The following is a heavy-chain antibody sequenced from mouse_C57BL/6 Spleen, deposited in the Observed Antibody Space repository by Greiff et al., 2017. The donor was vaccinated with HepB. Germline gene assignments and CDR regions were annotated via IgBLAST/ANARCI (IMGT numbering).Heavy chain of an antibody. V-gene: IGHV1-69*01. CDR1: GYTFTSYW. J-gene: IGHJ2*01. Sequence: QVQLQQPGAELVMPGASVKLSCKASGYTFTSYWMHWVKQRPGKGLEWIGEIDPSDSYTNYNQKLKGKSTLTVDKSSRTAYMQLSSLTSDDSAVYYCSRGYYGSSFDYWGQGTTLTVSS. CDR2: IDPSDSYT. CDR3: SRGYYGSSFDY. D-gene: IGHD1-1*01.